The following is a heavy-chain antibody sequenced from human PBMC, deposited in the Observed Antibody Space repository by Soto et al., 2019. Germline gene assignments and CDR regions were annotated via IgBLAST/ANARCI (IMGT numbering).Heavy chain of an antibody. D-gene: IGHD2-2*01. V-gene: IGHV4-59*12. Sequence: PSETLSLTCTVSGGSISSYYWSWIRQPPGKGLEWIGYIYYSGSTNYDPSLKSRVTISVDTSKNQFSLKLSSVTAADTAVYYCARDCSSTSCYSGAGVGDYYYYMDVWGKGTTVTVSS. CDR2: IYYSGST. J-gene: IGHJ6*03. CDR1: GGSISSYY. CDR3: ARDCSSTSCYSGAGVGDYYYYMDV.